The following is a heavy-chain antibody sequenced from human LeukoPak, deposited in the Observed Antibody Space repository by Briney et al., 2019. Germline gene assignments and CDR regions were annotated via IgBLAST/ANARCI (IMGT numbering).Heavy chain of an antibody. CDR3: ARSVPDYTRFDY. D-gene: IGHD4-11*01. J-gene: IGHJ4*02. V-gene: IGHV3-23*01. Sequence: GGSLRLSCVASGFTFSDYAMNWVRQAPGKGLEWVSTFKTNSGQVYYAESVRGRFTISRDNSKNTVYLQMSSLRAEDTALYYCARSVPDYTRFDYWGQGALVTASP. CDR1: GFTFSDYA. CDR2: FKTNSGQV.